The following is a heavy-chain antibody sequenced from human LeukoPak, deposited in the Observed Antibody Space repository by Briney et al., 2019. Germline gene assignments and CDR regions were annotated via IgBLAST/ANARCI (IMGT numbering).Heavy chain of an antibody. Sequence: PGGSLRLSCAASGFTFGDYPMHWVRQAPGKGLEWVSLISGDGGSSFQADSVRGRFTISRDNSKKSLYLQMNSLRSEDTAMYYCARDLGGGGRNWASNWFDPWGQGTLVTVSS. J-gene: IGHJ5*02. CDR1: GFTFGDYP. CDR3: ARDLGGGGRNWASNWFDP. V-gene: IGHV3-43*02. CDR2: ISGDGGSS. D-gene: IGHD1-26*01.